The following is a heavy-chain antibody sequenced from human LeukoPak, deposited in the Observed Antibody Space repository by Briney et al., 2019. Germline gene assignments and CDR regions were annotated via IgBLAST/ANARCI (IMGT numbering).Heavy chain of an antibody. CDR1: GFSFSDEY. J-gene: IGHJ4*02. D-gene: IGHD6-19*01. Sequence: GGSLRLSWAAAGFSFSDEYMSWIRHVPGPVPEWISSIIASGSHTNYADSVKGRFTISRDNAKNSLHLQMNSLRAEDTAVYYCGRSRGAGPGAHFDVSGQGILVTVSS. V-gene: IGHV3-11*03. CDR3: GRSRGAGPGAHFDV. CDR2: IIASGSHT.